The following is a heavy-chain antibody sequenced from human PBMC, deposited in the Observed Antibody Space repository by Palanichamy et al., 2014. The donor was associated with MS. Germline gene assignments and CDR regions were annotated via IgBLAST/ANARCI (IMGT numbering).Heavy chain of an antibody. J-gene: IGHJ4*02. Sequence: QVQLVQSGAEVKKPGASVKVSCKASGYTFTSYYMHWVRQAPGQGLEWMGIINPSGGSTSYAQKFQGRVTMTRDTSTSTVYMELSSLRSEDTAVYYCARVSVNRFHYYGSGSTDFDYWGQGTLVTVSS. CDR3: ARVSVNRFHYYGSGSTDFDY. CDR2: INPSGGST. V-gene: IGHV1-46*01. D-gene: IGHD3-10*01. CDR1: GYTFTSYY.